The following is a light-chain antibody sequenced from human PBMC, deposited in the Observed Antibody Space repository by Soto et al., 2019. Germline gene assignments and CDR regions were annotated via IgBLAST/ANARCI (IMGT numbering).Light chain of an antibody. CDR2: AAS. CDR1: QRVSTN. CDR3: QQYNYWPYT. J-gene: IGKJ2*01. Sequence: IVMTQSPATLPVSPGERATLSCRATQRVSTNLAWYQQKPGQAPRLLIYAASSRATGVPARVSGSGSGTEFTLTISSLQSEDFALYYCQQYNYWPYTFGQGTRLEVK. V-gene: IGKV3-15*01.